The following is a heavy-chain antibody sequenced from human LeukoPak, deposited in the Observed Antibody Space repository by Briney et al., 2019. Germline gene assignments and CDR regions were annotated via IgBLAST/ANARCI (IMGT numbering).Heavy chain of an antibody. D-gene: IGHD3-9*01. CDR2: ISYDGSNK. V-gene: IGHV3-30*04. Sequence: GRSLRLSCAASGFTFSSYAMHWVRQAPGKGLEWVAVISYDGSNKYYADSVKGRFTISRDNSKNTLYVQMNSLRPEDTAVYYCASGGYYNILTGFRSRILGFDYWGQGSLVTVSS. CDR3: ASGGYYNILTGFRSRILGFDY. CDR1: GFTFSSYA. J-gene: IGHJ4*02.